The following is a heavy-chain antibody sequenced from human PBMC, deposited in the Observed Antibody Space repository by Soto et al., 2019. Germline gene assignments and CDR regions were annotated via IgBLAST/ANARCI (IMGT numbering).Heavy chain of an antibody. Sequence: SETLSLTCTVSGGSISSGGYYWSWIRQHPGKGLEWIGSIYHSGSTYYNPSLKSRVTISVDRSKNQFSLKLSSVTAADTAVYYCATMGTPATGLYVFDYWGQGSLVTVSS. V-gene: IGHV4-30-2*01. CDR2: IYHSGST. D-gene: IGHD2-15*01. J-gene: IGHJ4*02. CDR3: ATMGTPATGLYVFDY. CDR1: GGSISSGGYY.